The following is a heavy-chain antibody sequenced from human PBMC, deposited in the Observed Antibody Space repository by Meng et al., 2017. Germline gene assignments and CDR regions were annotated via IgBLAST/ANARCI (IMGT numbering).Heavy chain of an antibody. CDR2: AYYRSKWYH. V-gene: IGHV6-1*01. CDR1: WDSVSSNSAA. Sequence: QLQQSGPGLVKPSQTLSLICAISWDSVSSNSAAWNWIRQSPSRGLEWLGRAYYRSKWYHDYAESVKSRISIDPDTSKNQFSLQLRSVTPEDSAVYYCARGSYSFDSWGQRTLVTVSS. D-gene: IGHD1-26*01. J-gene: IGHJ4*02. CDR3: ARGSYSFDS.